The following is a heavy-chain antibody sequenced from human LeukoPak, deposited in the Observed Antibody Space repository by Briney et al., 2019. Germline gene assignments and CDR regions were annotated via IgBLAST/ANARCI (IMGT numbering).Heavy chain of an antibody. CDR1: GGSLSNYY. Sequence: SETLSLTCTVSGGSLSNYYWSWIPQPAGKGLEWIGRKYARGSSNYNPPVQSRVTMSVDTSKNQFSLKLRSVTAADTAVYYCARGRYCSADICTGGNSFDIWGQGTMVSVSP. CDR2: KYARGSS. V-gene: IGHV4-4*07. D-gene: IGHD2-15*01. J-gene: IGHJ3*02. CDR3: ARGRYCSADICTGGNSFDI.